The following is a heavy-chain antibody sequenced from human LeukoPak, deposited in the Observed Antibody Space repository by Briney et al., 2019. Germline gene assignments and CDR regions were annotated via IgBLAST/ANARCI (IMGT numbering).Heavy chain of an antibody. CDR2: IIPIFGTA. CDR3: ARESPVVVVPAAHHVSDAFDI. D-gene: IGHD2-2*01. V-gene: IGHV1-69*13. J-gene: IGHJ3*02. Sequence: SVKVSCKASGGTFSSYAISWVRQAPGQGLEWMGGIIPIFGTANYAQKFQGRVTITADESTSTAYMELSSLRSEDTAVYYCARESPVVVVPAAHHVSDAFDIWGQGAMVTVSS. CDR1: GGTFSSYA.